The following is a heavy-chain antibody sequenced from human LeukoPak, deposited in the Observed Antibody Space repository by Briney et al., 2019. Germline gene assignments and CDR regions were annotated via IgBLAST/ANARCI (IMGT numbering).Heavy chain of an antibody. CDR3: ARGSSTWYSVYYFDY. D-gene: IGHD6-13*01. CDR1: GYTFSGYY. Sequence: ASAKVSCKASGYTFSGYYVHWARQAPGQGLEWMGWINPNSGGTNYAQKFQGWVTMTRDTSISTAYIELNRLKSDDTAVYYCARGSSTWYSVYYFDYWGQGTLVTVSS. V-gene: IGHV1-2*04. J-gene: IGHJ4*02. CDR2: INPNSGGT.